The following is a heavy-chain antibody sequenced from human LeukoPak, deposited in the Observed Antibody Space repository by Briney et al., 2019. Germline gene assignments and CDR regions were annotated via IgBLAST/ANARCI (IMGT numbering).Heavy chain of an antibody. CDR3: ARDYYDSSGYYFGWFDP. CDR2: IYTSGST. J-gene: IGHJ5*02. D-gene: IGHD3-22*01. Sequence: SETLSLTCTVSGGSISSYYWSWIRQPAGKGLEWIGRIYTSGSTNYNPSLKSRATMSVDTSKNQFSLKLSSVTAADTAVYYCARDYYDSSGYYFGWFDPWGQGILVTVSS. V-gene: IGHV4-4*07. CDR1: GGSISSYY.